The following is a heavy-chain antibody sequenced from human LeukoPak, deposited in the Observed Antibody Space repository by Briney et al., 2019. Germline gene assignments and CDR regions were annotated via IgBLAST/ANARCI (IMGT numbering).Heavy chain of an antibody. D-gene: IGHD6-13*01. CDR2: VFYSGGT. CDR1: GGSITGYY. V-gene: IGHV4-59*08. Sequence: PSETLSLTCTVSGGSITGYYWSWIRQPPGKGLEWIGYVFYSGGTLYNPSLKSRVAISVDTSKTQFSLKLTSVTAADTAVYYCAKARLKDSSSWYFDYWGQGTLVTVSS. J-gene: IGHJ4*02. CDR3: AKARLKDSSSWYFDY.